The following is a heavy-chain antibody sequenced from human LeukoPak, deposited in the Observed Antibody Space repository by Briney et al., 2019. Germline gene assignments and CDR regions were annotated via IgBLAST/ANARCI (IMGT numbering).Heavy chain of an antibody. Sequence: ASVKVSCKASGYTFTSYPMNWVRQAPGQGLEWMGWISAYNGNTNYAQKLQGRVTMTTDTSTSTAYMELRSLRSDDTAVYYCARHIANSDPNWFDPWGQGTLVTVSS. CDR1: GYTFTSYP. CDR2: ISAYNGNT. CDR3: ARHIANSDPNWFDP. J-gene: IGHJ5*02. V-gene: IGHV1-18*04. D-gene: IGHD6-13*01.